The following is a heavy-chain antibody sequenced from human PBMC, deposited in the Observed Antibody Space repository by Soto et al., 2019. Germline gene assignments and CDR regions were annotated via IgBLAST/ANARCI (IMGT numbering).Heavy chain of an antibody. V-gene: IGHV3-53*01. J-gene: IGHJ4*02. CDR2: LYSGGST. CDR1: GFIVRDNY. D-gene: IGHD6-19*01. CDR3: AQWPDY. Sequence: EVQLVESGGGLIQPGGSLRLSCAASGFIVRDNYMSWVRQAPGKGLDWVSVLYSGGSTFYADSVKGRFTISRDHSKNTLYLQMNSLRAEDTAVYYCAQWPDYWGQGTLVTVSS.